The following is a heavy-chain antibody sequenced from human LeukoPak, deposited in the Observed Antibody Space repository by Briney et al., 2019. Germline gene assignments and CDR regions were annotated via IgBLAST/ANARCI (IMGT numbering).Heavy chain of an antibody. CDR1: GFTFRDLA. CDR3: AYLGLSSDWNDVPGPQIDH. V-gene: IGHV3-23*01. CDR2: LSASGSIT. Sequence: GGSLRLSCTASGFTFRDLAMNWVRQAPGKGLEWVSTLSASGSITYYADSVKGRFTISRDDSKNMLYLQMSSLRVDDTAVYYCAYLGLSSDWNDVPGPQIDHWGQGMLVSVSS. J-gene: IGHJ4*02. D-gene: IGHD1-1*01.